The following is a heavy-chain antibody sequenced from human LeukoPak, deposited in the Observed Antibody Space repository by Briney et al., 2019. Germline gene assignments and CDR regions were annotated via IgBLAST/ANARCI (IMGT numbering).Heavy chain of an antibody. D-gene: IGHD5-18*01. CDR1: GGSISSYY. V-gene: IGHV4-59*08. CDR3: ARAPGYSYGYVHAFDI. J-gene: IGHJ3*02. CDR2: IYYSGST. Sequence: PSETLSLTCTVSGGSISSYYWSWIRQPPGKGLEWIGYIYYSGSTNYNPSLKSRVTISVDTSKNQFSLKLSSVTAADTAVYYCARAPGYSYGYVHAFDIWGQGTMVTVSS.